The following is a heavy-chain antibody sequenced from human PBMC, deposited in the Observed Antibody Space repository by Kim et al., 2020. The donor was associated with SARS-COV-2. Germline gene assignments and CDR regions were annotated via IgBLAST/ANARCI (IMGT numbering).Heavy chain of an antibody. CDR2: ISGSGGST. Sequence: GGSLRLSCAASGFTFSSYAMSWVRQAPGKGLEWVSAISGSGGSTYYADSVKGRFTISRDNSKNTLYLQMNSLRAEDTAVYYCAKVPDSSGYYYPTFFDYWGQGTLVTVSS. J-gene: IGHJ4*02. CDR3: AKVPDSSGYYYPTFFDY. D-gene: IGHD3-22*01. V-gene: IGHV3-23*01. CDR1: GFTFSSYA.